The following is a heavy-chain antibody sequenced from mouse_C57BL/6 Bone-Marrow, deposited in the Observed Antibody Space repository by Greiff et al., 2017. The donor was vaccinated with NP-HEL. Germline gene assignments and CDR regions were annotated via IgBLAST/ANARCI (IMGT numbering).Heavy chain of an antibody. CDR1: GFSFNTYA. Sequence: EVKVVESGGGLVQPKGSLKLSCAASGFSFNTYAMNWVRQAPGKGVEWVARIRSKSNNYATYYADSVKDRFTISRDDSESMLYLQMNNLKTEDTAMYYCVRHHQLRAMDYWGQGTSVTVSS. V-gene: IGHV10-1*01. D-gene: IGHD4-1*02. CDR2: IRSKSNNYAT. J-gene: IGHJ4*01. CDR3: VRHHQLRAMDY.